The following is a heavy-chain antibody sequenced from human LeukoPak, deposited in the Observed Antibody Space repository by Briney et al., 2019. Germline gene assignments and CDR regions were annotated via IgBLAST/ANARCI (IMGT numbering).Heavy chain of an antibody. CDR1: GYTFTSYG. CDR2: ISAYNGNT. D-gene: IGHD3-22*01. J-gene: IGHJ4*02. Sequence: GASVKVSCKASGYTFTSYGISWVRQAPGQGLEWMGWISAYNGNTNYAQKLQGRVTMTTDTSTSTAYMELRSLRSDDTAVYYCARRTAKGDSSGYYYSLDYFDYWGQGTLVTVSS. V-gene: IGHV1-18*01. CDR3: ARRTAKGDSSGYYYSLDYFDY.